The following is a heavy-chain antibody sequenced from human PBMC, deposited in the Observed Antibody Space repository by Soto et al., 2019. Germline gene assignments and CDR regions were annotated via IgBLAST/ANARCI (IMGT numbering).Heavy chain of an antibody. D-gene: IGHD1-26*01. CDR2: INHSGST. Sequence: PSDTLSLTCAVYGGSFSGYYWSWIRQPPGKGLEWIGEINHSGSTNYNPSLKSRVTISVDTSKNQFSLKLSSVTAADTAVYYCASGRWLLLDYWGQGTLVTVSS. CDR1: GGSFSGYY. V-gene: IGHV4-34*01. CDR3: ASGRWLLLDY. J-gene: IGHJ4*02.